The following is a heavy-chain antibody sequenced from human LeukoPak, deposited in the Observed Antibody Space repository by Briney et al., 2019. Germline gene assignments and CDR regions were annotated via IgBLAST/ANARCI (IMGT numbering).Heavy chain of an antibody. J-gene: IGHJ5*02. CDR1: GYTFTSYG. CDR3: ARGYCSGGSCYVQNWFDP. CDR2: ISAYNGNT. D-gene: IGHD2-15*01. Sequence: GASVKVSCKASGYTFTSYGISWVRQAPGQGLEWMGWISAYNGNTNYAQKLQGRVTMTTDTSTSTAYMELRSLRSDDTAVYYCARGYCSGGSCYVQNWFDPWGQGTLVTVPS. V-gene: IGHV1-18*01.